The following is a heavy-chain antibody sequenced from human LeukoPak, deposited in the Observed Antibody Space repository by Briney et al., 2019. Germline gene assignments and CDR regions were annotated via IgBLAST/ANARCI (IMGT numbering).Heavy chain of an antibody. V-gene: IGHV3-23*01. CDR3: AKSLRYFDWSTQRGAFDY. J-gene: IGHJ4*02. D-gene: IGHD3-9*01. Sequence: GGSLRLSCAASGFTFSSYWMHWVRRAPGKGLEWVSTISGSGGSTYYADSVKGRFTISRDNSKNTLYLQMNSLRAEDTAVYYCAKSLRYFDWSTQRGAFDYWGQGTLVTVSS. CDR2: ISGSGGST. CDR1: GFTFSSYW.